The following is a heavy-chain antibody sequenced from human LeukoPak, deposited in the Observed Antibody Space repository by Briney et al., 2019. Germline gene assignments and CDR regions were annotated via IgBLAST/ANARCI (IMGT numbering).Heavy chain of an antibody. CDR3: ARREYDILTGYSSFDY. CDR1: GYTFINYD. J-gene: IGHJ4*02. Sequence: ASVKGSCTAFGYTFINYDINWVGQAPGQGLEWMGWMNPNSGNIGFAQKFQGRVTMTRNTPISTAYMELSSLRSEDTAVYYCARREYDILTGYSSFDYWGQGTLVTVSS. CDR2: MNPNSGNI. D-gene: IGHD3-9*01. V-gene: IGHV1-8*01.